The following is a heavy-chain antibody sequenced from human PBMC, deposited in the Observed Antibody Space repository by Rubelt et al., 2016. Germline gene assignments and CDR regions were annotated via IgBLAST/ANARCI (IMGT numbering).Heavy chain of an antibody. CDR3: AITLVRGADDKGYDP. CDR2: IKQDGSEK. D-gene: IGHD3-10*01. V-gene: IGHV3-7*01. Sequence: ECGGGLVQPGGSLRLSCSASGFTFRSCAMHWVRQAPGKGLEWVANIKQDGSEKYYVDSVKGRFTISRDNAKNSLYLQMNSLRAEDTAVYYCAITLVRGADDKGYDPWGQGTLVTVSS. CDR1: GFTFRSCA. J-gene: IGHJ5*02.